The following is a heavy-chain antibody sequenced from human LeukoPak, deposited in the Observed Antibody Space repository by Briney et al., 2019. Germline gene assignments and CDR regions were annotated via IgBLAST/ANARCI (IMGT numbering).Heavy chain of an antibody. D-gene: IGHD3-9*01. CDR3: ARDYDWAFDF. V-gene: IGHV3-48*02. J-gene: IGHJ4*02. CDR1: GFPFSSHV. CDR2: INHNGEAI. Sequence: PGGSLRLSCAVSGFPFSSHVLSWVRQAPGKGLEWIAYINHNGEAIYYPDFVKGRFIISRDNAKNSLFLQMNDLRDEDTAVYYCARDYDWAFDFWGQGTRVTVSS.